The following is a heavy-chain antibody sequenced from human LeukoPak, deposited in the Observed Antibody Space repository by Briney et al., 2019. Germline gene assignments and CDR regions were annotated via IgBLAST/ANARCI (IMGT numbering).Heavy chain of an antibody. J-gene: IGHJ4*02. Sequence: PSETLSLTCAVYGGSFSGYYWSWIRQPPGKGLEWIGEINHSGSTNYNPSLKSRVTISVDTSKNQFSLKLSSVTAVDTAVYYCARDRTVTAYYDSSGYHDYWGQGTLVTVSS. CDR3: ARDRTVTAYYDSSGYHDY. V-gene: IGHV4-34*01. CDR2: INHSGST. D-gene: IGHD3-22*01. CDR1: GGSFSGYY.